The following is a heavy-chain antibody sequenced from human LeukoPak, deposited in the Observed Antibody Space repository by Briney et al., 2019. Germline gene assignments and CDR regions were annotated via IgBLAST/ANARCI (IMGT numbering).Heavy chain of an antibody. Sequence: GGSLRLSCVASGFAFSKYAMHWVSQAPGKGLEWLPFIRHDGSFKEYADSVKGRFTISRDNSKNALYLQMNSLTSEDTALYSCAKESEEDQLLGEAMFDHSGRGTLLTVSS. D-gene: IGHD1-26*01. V-gene: IGHV3-30*02. J-gene: IGHJ2*01. CDR2: IRHDGSFK. CDR1: GFAFSKYA. CDR3: AKESEEDQLLGEAMFDH.